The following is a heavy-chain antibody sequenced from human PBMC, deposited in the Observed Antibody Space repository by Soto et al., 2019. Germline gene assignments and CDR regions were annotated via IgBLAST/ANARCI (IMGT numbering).Heavy chain of an antibody. CDR3: ARTLYGDQTYYYYYYMDV. CDR2: IYPGDSDT. V-gene: IGHV5-51*01. D-gene: IGHD4-17*01. CDR1: GYSFTSYW. J-gene: IGHJ6*03. Sequence: PGESLKISCKGSGYSFTSYWIGWVRQMPGKGLEWMGIIYPGDSDTRYSPSFQGQVTISADKSISTAYLQWSSLKASDTAMYYFARTLYGDQTYYYYYYMDVWGKGTTVTVSS.